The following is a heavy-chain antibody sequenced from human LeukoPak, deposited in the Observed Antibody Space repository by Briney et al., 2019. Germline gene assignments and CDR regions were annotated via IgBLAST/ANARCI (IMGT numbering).Heavy chain of an antibody. CDR2: ISSSGSTI. J-gene: IGHJ4*02. D-gene: IGHD3-22*01. V-gene: IGHV3-11*01. Sequence: PGGSLRLSCAASGFTFSDYYMSWIRQAPGKGLEWVSYISSSGSTIYCADSVKGRFTISRDNAKNSLYLQMNSLRAEDTAVYYCARYYSSGYYSNYWGQGTLVTVSS. CDR1: GFTFSDYY. CDR3: ARYYSSGYYSNY.